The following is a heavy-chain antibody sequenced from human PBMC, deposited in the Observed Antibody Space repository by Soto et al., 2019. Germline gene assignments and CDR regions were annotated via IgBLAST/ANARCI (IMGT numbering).Heavy chain of an antibody. V-gene: IGHV4-59*01. D-gene: IGHD6-13*01. Sequence: KPSETLSLTCTVSGGSISSYYWSWIRQPPGKGLEWIGYIYYSGSTNYNPSLKSRVTISVDTSKNQFSLKLSSVTAADTAVYYCARVRRIAAAGTWFDYWGQGTLVTVSS. CDR3: ARVRRIAAAGTWFDY. CDR2: IYYSGST. CDR1: GGSISSYY. J-gene: IGHJ4*02.